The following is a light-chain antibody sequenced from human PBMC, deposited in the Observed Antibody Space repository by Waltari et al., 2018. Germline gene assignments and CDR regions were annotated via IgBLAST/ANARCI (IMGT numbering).Light chain of an antibody. CDR1: SSDVGNFNL. CDR3: CSYAGSRTYV. Sequence: QSALTQPASVSGSPGQSITISCTGTSSDVGNFNLVSWYQQHPGKVPQLLVYEVSKRPSGVSNHCSGSKSGNTASLTISGLRAEDEADYYCCSYAGSRTYVFGTVTKVTVL. CDR2: EVS. V-gene: IGLV2-23*02. J-gene: IGLJ1*01.